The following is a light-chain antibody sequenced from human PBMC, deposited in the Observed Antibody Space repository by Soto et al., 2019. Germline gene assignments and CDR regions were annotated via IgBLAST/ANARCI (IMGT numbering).Light chain of an antibody. Sequence: IVFTHSAATVSLSPGERATLSCRASQYVSSFLAWYQQKAGQAPRLLIYDASHRATGIPARFSGSGSGTEFTLIISSLQPDDFAVYYCQQYGSSPTFGQGTRLEIK. CDR3: QQYGSSPT. CDR2: DAS. CDR1: QYVSSF. V-gene: IGKV3-11*01. J-gene: IGKJ5*01.